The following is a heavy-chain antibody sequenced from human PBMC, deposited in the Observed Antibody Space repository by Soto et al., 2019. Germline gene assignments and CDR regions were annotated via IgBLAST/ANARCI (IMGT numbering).Heavy chain of an antibody. Sequence: SETLSLTCTVSGGSISSYYWTWIRQPPGKGLEWIGYVYHSGGTNYNPSLRSRVTISIDMSKNQFSLKLSSVTAADTAVYYCARRSKPTAQGDAFDIWGQGTMVTVSS. D-gene: IGHD2-21*02. CDR1: GGSISSYY. V-gene: IGHV4-59*08. J-gene: IGHJ3*02. CDR2: VYHSGGT. CDR3: ARRSKPTAQGDAFDI.